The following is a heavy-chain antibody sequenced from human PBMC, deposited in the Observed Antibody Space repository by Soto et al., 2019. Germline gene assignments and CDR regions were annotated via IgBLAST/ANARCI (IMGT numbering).Heavy chain of an antibody. D-gene: IGHD4-17*01. CDR2: INPNTGAT. V-gene: IGHV1-2*04. CDR3: ARSVTTHLAADF. J-gene: IGHJ4*02. CDR1: GYTFTTYY. Sequence: ASVKVSCKASGYTFTTYYINWVRQAPGQGLEWMGWINPNTGATNYAQKFQGWDTLTRDTSVTTAYMEVSRLTSGDTAVYFCARSVTTHLAADFWGQGTLVTVSS.